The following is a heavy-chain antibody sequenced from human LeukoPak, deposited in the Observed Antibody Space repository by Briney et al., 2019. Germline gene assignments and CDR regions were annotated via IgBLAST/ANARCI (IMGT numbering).Heavy chain of an antibody. V-gene: IGHV4-61*02. Sequence: SHALFLTSTFIGGSITNDTVPGSWVRKPAGMGLEWIGRIDSSGITNYNPSLKSRVTISVDTSKNQFSLKLSSVTAADTAVYYCARGGITVAGTGNWFDPWGQGTLVTVSS. J-gene: IGHJ5*02. CDR1: GGSITNDTVP. CDR3: ARGGITVAGTGNWFDP. CDR2: IDSSGIT. D-gene: IGHD6-19*01.